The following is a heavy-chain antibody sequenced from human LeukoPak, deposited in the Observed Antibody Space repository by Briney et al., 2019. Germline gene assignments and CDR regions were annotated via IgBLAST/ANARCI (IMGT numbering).Heavy chain of an antibody. D-gene: IGHD3-10*01. CDR2: IYYSGST. V-gene: IGHV4-61*05. Sequence: SETLSLTCTVSGGSISSSSYYWGWIRQPPGKGLEWIGYIYYSGSTNYNPSLKSRVTISVDTPKNQFSLKLSSVTAADTAVYYCARGRWFGDSYYFDYWGQGTLVTVSS. J-gene: IGHJ4*02. CDR1: GGSISSSSYY. CDR3: ARGRWFGDSYYFDY.